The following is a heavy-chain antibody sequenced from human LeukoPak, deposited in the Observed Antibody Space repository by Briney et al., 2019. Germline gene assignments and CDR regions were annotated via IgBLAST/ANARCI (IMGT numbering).Heavy chain of an antibody. CDR2: ISAYNGNT. J-gene: IGHJ4*02. CDR3: ARDLDGDHHPFYFDY. D-gene: IGHD4-17*01. V-gene: IGHV1-18*01. Sequence: ASVKVSCKASGGTFSSYGISWVRQAPGQGLEWMGWISAYNGNTNYAQKLQGRVTMTTDTSTSTAYMELRSLRSDDTAVYYCARDLDGDHHPFYFDYWGQGTLVTVSS. CDR1: GGTFSSYG.